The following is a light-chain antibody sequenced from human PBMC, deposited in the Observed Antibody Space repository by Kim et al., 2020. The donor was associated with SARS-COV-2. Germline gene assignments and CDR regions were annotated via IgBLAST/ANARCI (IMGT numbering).Light chain of an antibody. Sequence: SYELTQPLSVSVALGQTARITCGGNNIGTKNVQWFQQKPGQAPVLVICGDSNRPSGIPERFSGSNSENTATLTISRAQPGDEADYYCQVWDSSTGVFGGGTQLTVL. CDR1: NIGTKN. J-gene: IGLJ3*02. CDR2: GDS. CDR3: QVWDSSTGV. V-gene: IGLV3-9*01.